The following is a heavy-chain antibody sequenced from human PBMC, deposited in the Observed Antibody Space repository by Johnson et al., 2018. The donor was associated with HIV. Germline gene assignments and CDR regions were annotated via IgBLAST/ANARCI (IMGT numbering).Heavy chain of an antibody. CDR2: ISYDGSNK. J-gene: IGHJ3*02. Sequence: VQLVESGGGVVQPGRSLRLSCAASGFTFSSYAMHWVRQAPGKVLEWVAVISYDGSNKYYADYVKGRFTISRDNSKNTLYLQMNSLRAEDTAVYYCAREYYYDSSGYNAFAIWGQGTMVTVSS. D-gene: IGHD3-22*01. CDR3: AREYYYDSSGYNAFAI. V-gene: IGHV3-30*04. CDR1: GFTFSSYA.